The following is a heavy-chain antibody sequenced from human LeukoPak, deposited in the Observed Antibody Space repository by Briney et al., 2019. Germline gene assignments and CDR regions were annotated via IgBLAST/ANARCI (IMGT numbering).Heavy chain of an antibody. J-gene: IGHJ4*02. CDR3: ARDMVRGGGDY. Sequence: GGSLRLSCAASGFTFSSYSMNWVRQAPGKGPEWVSSISSSSSYIYYADSVKGRFTISRDNAKNSLYLQMNSLRAEDTAVYYCARDMVRGGGDYWGQGTLVTVSS. CDR1: GFTFSSYS. V-gene: IGHV3-21*01. CDR2: ISSSSSYI. D-gene: IGHD3-10*01.